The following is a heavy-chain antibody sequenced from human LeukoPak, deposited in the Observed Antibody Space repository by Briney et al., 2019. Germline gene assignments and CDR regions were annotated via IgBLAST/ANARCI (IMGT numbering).Heavy chain of an antibody. V-gene: IGHV1-2*02. Sequence: ASVKASCKASGYTFTGYYMHWVRQAPGQGLEWMGWINPNSGGTNYAQKFQGRVTMTRDTSISTAYMELSRLRSDDTAVYYCAREEYSSSSGTDYWGQGTLVTVSS. CDR2: INPNSGGT. CDR1: GYTFTGYY. CDR3: AREEYSSSSGTDY. J-gene: IGHJ4*02. D-gene: IGHD6-6*01.